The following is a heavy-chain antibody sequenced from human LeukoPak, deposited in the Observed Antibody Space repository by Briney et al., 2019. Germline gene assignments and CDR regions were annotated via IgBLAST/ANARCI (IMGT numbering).Heavy chain of an antibody. V-gene: IGHV4-39*01. CDR3: ARQVVPTAAATFDI. CDR2: INYSGST. J-gene: IGHJ3*02. CDR1: GGSVSSSTYY. Sequence: PSETLSLTCTVSGGSVSSSTYYWGWIRQPPGKGLEWIGSINYSGSTYYNPSLKSRVIISVDTSENQFSLQLSSVTAADTAVYYCARQVVPTAAATFDIWGQGTMVTVSS. D-gene: IGHD2-2*01.